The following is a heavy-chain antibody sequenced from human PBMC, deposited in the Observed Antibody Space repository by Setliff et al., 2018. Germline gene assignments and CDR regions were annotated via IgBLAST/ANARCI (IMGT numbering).Heavy chain of an antibody. J-gene: IGHJ5*01. CDR1: GGPVSSTSYY. CDR2: IYYTGTT. V-gene: IGHV4-39*01. CDR3: ASRTTGPGGWFDY. D-gene: IGHD1-1*01. Sequence: PSETLSLTCTVSGGPVSSTSYYWGWIRQPPGKGLEWIGTIYYTGTTYYSPSLKSRVTISVDTSKNQFSLRLTSVTAADTAIYYCASRTTGPGGWFDYWGQGALVTVSS.